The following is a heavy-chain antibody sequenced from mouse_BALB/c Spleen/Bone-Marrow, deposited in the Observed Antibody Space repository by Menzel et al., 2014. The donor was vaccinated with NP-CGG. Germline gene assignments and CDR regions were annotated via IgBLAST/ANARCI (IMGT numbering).Heavy chain of an antibody. Sequence: VQLQQPGAELVKPGASVKLSCTASGFDIKDTYMHWVKQRPEQGLEWIVGIDPANGNTKYDPKFQGKATITADTSSNTAYLQLSSLTSEDTAVYYCAYYRYDEGGFAFWGQGTLVTVSA. CDR2: IDPANGNT. D-gene: IGHD2-14*01. CDR3: AYYRYDEGGFAF. CDR1: GFDIKDTY. V-gene: IGHV14-3*02. J-gene: IGHJ3*01.